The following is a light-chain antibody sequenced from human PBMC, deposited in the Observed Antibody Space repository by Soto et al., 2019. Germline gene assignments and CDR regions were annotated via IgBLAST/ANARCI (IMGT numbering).Light chain of an antibody. V-gene: IGKV1-5*03. CDR2: GAS. CDR3: QQYNSYALT. CDR1: QSITSW. Sequence: DIQMTQSPSTLSASVGDRVIITCRASQSITSWLAWYQQKPGKAPKLLIYGASSLESGVPSRFSGSGSGTEFTLTISSLQPDDFATYYCQQYNSYALTFGGGTKVEIK. J-gene: IGKJ4*01.